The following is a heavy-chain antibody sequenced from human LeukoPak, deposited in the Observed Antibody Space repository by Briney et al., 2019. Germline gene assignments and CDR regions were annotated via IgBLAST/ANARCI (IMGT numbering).Heavy chain of an antibody. CDR2: IIPILGIA. V-gene: IGHV1-69*04. D-gene: IGHD4/OR15-4a*01. CDR3: ARETVANKNWFDP. Sequence: SVKVSCKASGGTFSSYTISWVRQAPGQGLEWMGRIIPILGIANYAQKFQGRVTITADKTTSTAYMELSSLRSEDTAVYYCARETVANKNWFDPWGQGTLVTVSS. J-gene: IGHJ5*02. CDR1: GGTFSSYT.